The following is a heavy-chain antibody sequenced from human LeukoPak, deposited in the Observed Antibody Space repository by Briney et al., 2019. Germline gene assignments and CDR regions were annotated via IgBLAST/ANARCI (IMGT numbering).Heavy chain of an antibody. D-gene: IGHD2-15*01. Sequence: GGSLRLSCAASGFTFSAFYMSWIRQTPGKGLEYLSYLKGDNGDINYADSVKGRFTISRDNAKNSLYLQMNSLRAEDTAVYYCAREVYCSGGSCFDGFDYWGQGTLVTVSS. CDR2: LKGDNGDI. CDR3: AREVYCSGGSCFDGFDY. CDR1: GFTFSAFY. J-gene: IGHJ4*02. V-gene: IGHV3-11*06.